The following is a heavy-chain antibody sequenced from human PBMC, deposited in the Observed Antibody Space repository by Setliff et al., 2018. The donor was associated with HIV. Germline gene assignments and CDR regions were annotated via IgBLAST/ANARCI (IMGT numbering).Heavy chain of an antibody. CDR1: GFTFSNYW. CDR3: AGPYFFTY. Sequence: PGESLKISCVASGFTFSNYWMSWVRHAPGKGLEWVANIKEDGSEKYYVDSVKGRFTISRDNAKNSLYLQMNSLRVEDTAVYYCAGPYFFTYWGQGTLVTVSS. J-gene: IGHJ4*02. CDR2: IKEDGSEK. V-gene: IGHV3-7*03. D-gene: IGHD1-26*01.